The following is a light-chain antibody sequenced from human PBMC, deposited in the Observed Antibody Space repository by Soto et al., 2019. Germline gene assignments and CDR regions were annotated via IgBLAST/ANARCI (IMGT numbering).Light chain of an antibody. Sequence: EIVLTQSPATLSLSPGERATLSCRASQSVSSYLAWYQQKPGQPPRLLIYGASNRATGIPARFSGSASGTDFTLTISSLEPEDFAVYYCQQRSTWPLTFGGGTKVEIK. J-gene: IGKJ4*01. V-gene: IGKV3-11*01. CDR3: QQRSTWPLT. CDR1: QSVSSY. CDR2: GAS.